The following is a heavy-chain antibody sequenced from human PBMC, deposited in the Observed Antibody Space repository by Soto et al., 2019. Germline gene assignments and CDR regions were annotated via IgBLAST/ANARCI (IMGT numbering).Heavy chain of an antibody. Sequence: QVQLVQSGAEVKNPGSSVRVSCKTSGFTFNVYGIHWVRQAPGQGLEWMGWLIPIYDEPNYAQKFQGRVTMTADKSTATGYLELNSLRSEDTAVYFCARVRDPHLDHYGLDVWGQGTTVTVSS. CDR2: LIPIYDEP. CDR1: GFTFNVYG. CDR3: ARVRDPHLDHYGLDV. V-gene: IGHV1-69*06. J-gene: IGHJ6*02.